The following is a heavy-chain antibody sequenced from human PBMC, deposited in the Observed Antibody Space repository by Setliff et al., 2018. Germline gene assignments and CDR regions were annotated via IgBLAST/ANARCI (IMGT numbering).Heavy chain of an antibody. V-gene: IGHV4-59*12. CDR3: ARDNVILDDSRGIFYPWFDP. D-gene: IGHD4-4*01. CDR2: IYSSGST. J-gene: IGHJ5*02. CDR1: GASISNYY. Sequence: SETLSLTCSVSGASISNYYWSWIRQPPGKGLEWIGYIYSSGSTNYNPSLKSRVAISRDNARNLVFLEMNSLRGEDTAVYYCARDNVILDDSRGIFYPWFDPWGQGTRVTVSS.